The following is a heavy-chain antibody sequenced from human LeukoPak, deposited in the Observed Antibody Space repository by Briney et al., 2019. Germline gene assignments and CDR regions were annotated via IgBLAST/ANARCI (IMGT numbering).Heavy chain of an antibody. CDR2: IKQDGSEK. CDR1: GFIFSSYW. CDR3: ARGWPYYYDSSGYFYFDY. J-gene: IGHJ4*02. Sequence: GGSLRLSCAASGFIFSSYWMSWVRQAPGKGLEWVANIKQDGSEKYYVDSVKGRFTISRGNAKNSLYLQMNSLRAEDTAVYYCARGWPYYYDSSGYFYFDYWGQGTLVTVSS. D-gene: IGHD3-22*01. V-gene: IGHV3-7*01.